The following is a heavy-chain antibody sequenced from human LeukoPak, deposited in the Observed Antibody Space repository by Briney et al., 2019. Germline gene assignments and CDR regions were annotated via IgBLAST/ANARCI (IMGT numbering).Heavy chain of an antibody. V-gene: IGHV1-2*02. Sequence: ASVKVSCKASGYTFTGYYMHWVRQAPGQGLEWMGWINPNSGGTNYAQKFQGRVTMTRDTSISTAYMELSRLRSDDTAVYYCAGGSGYDPTLDDYWGQGTLATVSS. J-gene: IGHJ4*02. CDR2: INPNSGGT. CDR1: GYTFTGYY. CDR3: AGGSGYDPTLDDY. D-gene: IGHD5-12*01.